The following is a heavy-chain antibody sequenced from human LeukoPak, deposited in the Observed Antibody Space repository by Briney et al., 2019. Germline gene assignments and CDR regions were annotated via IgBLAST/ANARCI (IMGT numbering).Heavy chain of an antibody. CDR1: GFTFSDYY. D-gene: IGHD6-13*01. V-gene: IGHV3-11*01. CDR3: ARDLEQQMVLGRFDP. CDR2: ISGSGNTI. Sequence: PGGSLRLSCAASGFTFSDYYMNWIRQAPGKGLEWISYISGSGNTIYQADSVKGRFTISRDSAKNSLFLQMNSLRADDTAVYYRARDLEQQMVLGRFDPWGQGTLVIVSS. J-gene: IGHJ5*02.